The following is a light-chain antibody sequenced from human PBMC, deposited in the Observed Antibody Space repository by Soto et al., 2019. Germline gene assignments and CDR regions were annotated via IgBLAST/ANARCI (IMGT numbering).Light chain of an antibody. CDR2: AAS. CDR3: QKYNSALVT. Sequence: DIQMTQSPSSLSAAVGDRVTITCRASQGISNYLAWYQQKPGKVPRLLIYAASTLQSGVPSRFSGSGSGTDFTLTISSLQPEDVATYYCQKYNSALVTFGQGTKVEIK. J-gene: IGKJ1*01. V-gene: IGKV1-27*01. CDR1: QGISNY.